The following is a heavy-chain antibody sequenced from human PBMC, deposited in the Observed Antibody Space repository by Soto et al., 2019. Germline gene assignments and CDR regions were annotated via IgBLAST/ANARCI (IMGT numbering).Heavy chain of an antibody. Sequence: QVQLQQWGAGLLKPSETLSLTCAVYGGSFSGYYWSWIRQPPGKGLEWIGEINHSGSTNYNPSLKSRVTISVDTSKTQFSLKLSSVTAADTAVYYCASELGYCSSTSCYAGFGMDVWGQGTTVTVSS. D-gene: IGHD2-2*01. CDR1: GGSFSGYY. V-gene: IGHV4-34*01. J-gene: IGHJ6*02. CDR2: INHSGST. CDR3: ASELGYCSSTSCYAGFGMDV.